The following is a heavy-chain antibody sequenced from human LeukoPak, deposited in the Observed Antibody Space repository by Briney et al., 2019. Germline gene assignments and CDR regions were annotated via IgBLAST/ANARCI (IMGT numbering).Heavy chain of an antibody. CDR1: GYSITTVYW. J-gene: IGHJ4*02. CDR2: LHHSGIT. Sequence: SETLSLTCAVSGYSITTVYWWGWIRQTPGRGLEWIGSLHHSGITSYNPSLKGRVTISVDTSKNQFSLRLSSVTAADTAVYYCARVGGNDSTGHYSVDYWGQGTLVTVSS. V-gene: IGHV4-38-2*01. D-gene: IGHD3-22*01. CDR3: ARVGGNDSTGHYSVDY.